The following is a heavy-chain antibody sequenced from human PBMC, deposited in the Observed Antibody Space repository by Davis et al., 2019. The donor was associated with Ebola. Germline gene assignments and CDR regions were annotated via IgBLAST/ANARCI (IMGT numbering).Heavy chain of an antibody. CDR1: GFTFNNYA. Sequence: GESLKISCATSGFTFNNYAMTWVRQAPGKGLEWVSVVKSDSDTYYARSVKGRFTISRDNSKNTLYLQMNSLRAEDTAVYYCAKDLGYEVVAGAWGQGTLVTVSS. CDR2: VKSDSDT. CDR3: AKDLGYEVVAGA. V-gene: IGHV3-23*01. D-gene: IGHD2-15*01. J-gene: IGHJ4*02.